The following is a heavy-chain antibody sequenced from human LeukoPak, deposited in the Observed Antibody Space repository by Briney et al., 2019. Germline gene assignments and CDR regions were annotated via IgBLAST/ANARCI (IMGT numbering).Heavy chain of an antibody. Sequence: GGSLRLSCAASGFTFSSYAMSWVRQAPGKGLEWVSGFSGSGGSTYYADSVKGRFTISRDNSKNTLYLQMNSLRAEDTAVYYCAKDRSSGWYRYWGQGTLVTVSS. V-gene: IGHV3-23*01. J-gene: IGHJ4*02. D-gene: IGHD6-19*01. CDR3: AKDRSSGWYRY. CDR2: FSGSGGST. CDR1: GFTFSSYA.